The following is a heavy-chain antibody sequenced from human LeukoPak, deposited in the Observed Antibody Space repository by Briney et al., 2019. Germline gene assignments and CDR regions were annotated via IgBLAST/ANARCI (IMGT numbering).Heavy chain of an antibody. Sequence: GGSLRLSCAASGFTFTDYYMSRIRQAPGKGLEWVSYISSSGAVIYYGDSVKGRFTISRDNAKKSLYLQMNGLRAEDTAVYYCARDYNCWGQGTLVTVPS. J-gene: IGHJ4*02. CDR3: ARDYNC. CDR2: ISSSGAVI. CDR1: GFTFTDYY. D-gene: IGHD3-10*01. V-gene: IGHV3-11*01.